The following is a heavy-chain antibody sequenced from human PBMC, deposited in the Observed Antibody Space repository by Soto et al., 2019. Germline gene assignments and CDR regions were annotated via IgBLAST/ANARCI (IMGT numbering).Heavy chain of an antibody. CDR3: AIYHLNGIDV. Sequence: QLKLQESGSGLVKPSQTLSLTCAVSGGSISSGGYSWSWIRQPPGKGLEWIGYIYHSVSTYYNPSLKRRVTISVDSSKNQVSLKLSSVTAADTAVYYCAIYHLNGIDVWGQGTAVTVYS. CDR2: IYHSVST. D-gene: IGHD5-12*01. CDR1: GGSISSGGYS. V-gene: IGHV4-30-2*01. J-gene: IGHJ6*02.